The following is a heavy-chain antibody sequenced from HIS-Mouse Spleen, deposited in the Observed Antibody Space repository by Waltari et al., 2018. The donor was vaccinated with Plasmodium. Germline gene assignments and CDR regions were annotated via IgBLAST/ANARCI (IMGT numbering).Heavy chain of an antibody. J-gene: IGHJ5*02. CDR3: ARVNSGSYYWFDP. Sequence: EVQLVESGGGLVQPGGSLRLSCAASGFTFSSYSMNWVRQAPGKGREWVSYISSSSITIYYADSVKGRFTISRDNAKNSLYLQMNSLRAEDTAVYYCARVNSGSYYWFDPWGQGTLVTVSS. D-gene: IGHD1-26*01. V-gene: IGHV3-48*01. CDR2: ISSSSITI. CDR1: GFTFSSYS.